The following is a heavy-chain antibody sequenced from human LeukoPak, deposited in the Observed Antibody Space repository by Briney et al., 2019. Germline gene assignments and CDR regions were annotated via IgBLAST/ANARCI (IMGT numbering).Heavy chain of an antibody. Sequence: GGSLRLSCAASGFTFSSYSMHWVRQASGKGLEWVSHITASGTAMFYADSVKGRFTISRDNAKNSLYLQMNSLRDEDTAVYYCASSGSYRFDYWGQGTLVTVSS. D-gene: IGHD1-26*01. CDR3: ASSGSYRFDY. CDR2: ITASGTAM. J-gene: IGHJ4*02. V-gene: IGHV3-48*02. CDR1: GFTFSSYS.